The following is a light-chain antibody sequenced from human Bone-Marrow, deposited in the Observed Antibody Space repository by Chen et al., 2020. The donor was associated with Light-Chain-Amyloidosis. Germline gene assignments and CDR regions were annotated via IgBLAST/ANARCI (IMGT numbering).Light chain of an antibody. J-gene: IGLJ3*02. CDR2: DDS. CDR3: QVWDRSSDRPV. V-gene: IGLV3-21*02. CDR1: NIGSTS. Sequence: SYVLTQPSSVSVAPGQTATIACVGNNIGSTSVHWYQQTPGQAPLLVVYDDSDPPSGIPERLSGSNSGNTATMSSSRVEAGDEADYYCQVWDRSSDRPVFGGGTKLTVL.